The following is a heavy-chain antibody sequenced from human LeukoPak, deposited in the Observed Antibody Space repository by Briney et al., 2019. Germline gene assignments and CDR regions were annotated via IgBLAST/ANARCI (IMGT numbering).Heavy chain of an antibody. Sequence: GGSLRLSCAASGFSFSRYSMNWVRQAPGKGPEWLSYISSGGTTIDYADSVKGRFTISRDNAKNSVYLQMNSLRAEDTAVYYCARDCEEWLVRMHCFDYWGQGSLVTVSS. CDR1: GFSFSRYS. D-gene: IGHD6-19*01. J-gene: IGHJ4*02. V-gene: IGHV3-48*01. CDR2: ISSGGTTI. CDR3: ARDCEEWLVRMHCFDY.